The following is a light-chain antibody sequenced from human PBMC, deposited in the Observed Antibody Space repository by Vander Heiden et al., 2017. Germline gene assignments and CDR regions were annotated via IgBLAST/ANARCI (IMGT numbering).Light chain of an antibody. CDR1: SSDVGSYNL. CDR2: EVS. J-gene: IGLJ2*01. CDR3: CSYAGSSTVV. Sequence: QSALTQPASVSGSPGQSITISCTGTSSDVGSYNLVSWYHRHPGKAPKLMIYEVSKRPSGVSNRFSGSKSGNTASLTISGLQAEDEADYYCCSYAGSSTVVFGGGTKLTVL. V-gene: IGLV2-23*02.